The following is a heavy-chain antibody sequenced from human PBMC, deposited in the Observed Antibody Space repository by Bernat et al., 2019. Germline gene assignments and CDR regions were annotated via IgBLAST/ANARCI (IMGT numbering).Heavy chain of an antibody. D-gene: IGHD6-13*01. CDR2: ISGSGGST. V-gene: IGHV3-23*01. Sequence: EVQLLESGGGLVQSGGSLRLSCATSGFTFNSYAMSWVRQAPGKGLEWVSGISGSGGSTYYADSVKGRFTISRDNSKNTLYLQMNNLRAEGTAVYYCAKDARYSRNWSYWYFDLWGRGTLVTVSS. CDR3: AKDARYSRNWSYWYFDL. J-gene: IGHJ2*01. CDR1: GFTFNSYA.